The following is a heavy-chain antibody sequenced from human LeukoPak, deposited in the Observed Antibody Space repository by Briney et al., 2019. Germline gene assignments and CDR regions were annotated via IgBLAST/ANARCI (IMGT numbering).Heavy chain of an antibody. CDR3: ARDRPTVITIFGVVNYYYYGMDV. V-gene: IGHV1-2*06. D-gene: IGHD3-3*01. Sequence: ASVNVSCMASGYTFTGYYMHWVRQAPGQGVEWMGRINPNNGGTNYAQKSQGRVTMTRDTSISTAYMELSRLRSDDTAVYYCARDRPTVITIFGVVNYYYYGMDVWGQGTTVTVSS. CDR1: GYTFTGYY. J-gene: IGHJ6*02. CDR2: INPNNGGT.